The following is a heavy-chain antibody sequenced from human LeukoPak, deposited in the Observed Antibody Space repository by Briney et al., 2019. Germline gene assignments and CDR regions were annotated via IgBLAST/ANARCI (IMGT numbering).Heavy chain of an antibody. CDR2: ISSSGSTI. D-gene: IGHD3-9*01. Sequence: PGGSLRLSCAASGFTFSDYYMSWIRQAPGKGLEWVSYISSSGSTIYCADSVKGRFTISRDNAKNSLYLQMNSLRAEDTAVYYCARDVYSAWSNYDILTGYYNSAFDIWGQGTMVTVSS. CDR1: GFTFSDYY. CDR3: ARDVYSAWSNYDILTGYYNSAFDI. J-gene: IGHJ3*02. V-gene: IGHV3-11*01.